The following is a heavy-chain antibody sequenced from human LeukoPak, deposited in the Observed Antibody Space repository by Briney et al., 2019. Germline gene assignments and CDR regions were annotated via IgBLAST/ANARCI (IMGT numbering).Heavy chain of an antibody. V-gene: IGHV4-39*01. CDR2: IYYSGST. CDR3: ARLRGENDSSFGVVIIPWGFDP. J-gene: IGHJ5*02. CDR1: GGSISSSSYY. Sequence: SETLSLTCTVSGGSISSSSYYWGWIRQPPGKGLEWIGSIYYSGSTYYNPSLKSRVTISVDTSKNQFSLKLSSVTAADTAVYYCARLRGENDSSFGVVIIPWGFDPWGQGTLVTVSS. D-gene: IGHD3-3*01.